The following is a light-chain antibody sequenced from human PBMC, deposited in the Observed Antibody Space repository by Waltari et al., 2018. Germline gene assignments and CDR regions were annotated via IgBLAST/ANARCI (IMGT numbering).Light chain of an antibody. J-gene: IGKJ2*01. CDR2: AAS. CDR1: QTRSNY. Sequence: TCRASQTRSNYLNWYQQKPGKAPKVLISAASTLQSGVPSRFSGSRSGTDFTLIITSLQPEDFATYYCQQGYSVPYTFGQGTKLEIK. CDR3: QQGYSVPYT. V-gene: IGKV1-39*01.